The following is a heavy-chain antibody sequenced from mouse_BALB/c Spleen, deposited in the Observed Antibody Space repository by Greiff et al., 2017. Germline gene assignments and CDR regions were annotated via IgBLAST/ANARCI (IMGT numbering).Heavy chain of an antibody. D-gene: IGHD3-1*01. Sequence: EVKLMESGGGLVQPGGSRKLSCAASGFTFSSFGMHWVRQAPEKGLEWVAYISSGSSTIYYADTVKGRFTISRDNPKNTLFLQMTSLRSEDTAMYYCARGGSSGYYFDDWGQGTTLTVSS. J-gene: IGHJ2*01. V-gene: IGHV5-17*02. CDR2: ISSGSSTI. CDR1: GFTFSSFG. CDR3: ARGGSSGYYFDD.